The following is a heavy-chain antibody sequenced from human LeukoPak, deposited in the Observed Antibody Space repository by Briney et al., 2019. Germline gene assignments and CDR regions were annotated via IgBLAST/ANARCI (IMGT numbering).Heavy chain of an antibody. CDR3: ARSGAYCSNTRCPLYFEY. V-gene: IGHV3-20*01. CDR2: INWNGGSA. D-gene: IGHD2-2*01. Sequence: PGGSLRLSCAGSGFMFDEYGMSWVRQVPGKGLEWVSGINWNGGSAGYADSAKGRFTISRDNAKNSLYLQMNSLRAEDTALYHCARSGAYCSNTRCPLYFEYWGQGTLVTVSS. CDR1: GFMFDEYG. J-gene: IGHJ4*02.